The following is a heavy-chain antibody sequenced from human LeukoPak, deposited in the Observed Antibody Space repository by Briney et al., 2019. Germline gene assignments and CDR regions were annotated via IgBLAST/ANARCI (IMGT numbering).Heavy chain of an antibody. CDR2: INHSGST. CDR3: ARGLPTYCSSTSCSAFDI. D-gene: IGHD2-2*01. Sequence: SETLSLTCAVYGGSFSGYYWSWIRQPPGKGLEWIGEINHSGSTNYNPSLKSRVTISVDTSKNQFSLKLSSVTAADTAVYYCARGLPTYCSSTSCSAFDIWGQGTMVTVSS. J-gene: IGHJ3*02. V-gene: IGHV4-34*01. CDR1: GGSFSGYY.